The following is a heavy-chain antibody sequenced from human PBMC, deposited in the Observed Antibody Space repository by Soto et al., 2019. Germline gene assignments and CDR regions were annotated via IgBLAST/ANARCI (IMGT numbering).Heavy chain of an antibody. D-gene: IGHD3-10*01. CDR1: GGTFSSYA. CDR3: ASPPGRLGSHWYFDL. V-gene: IGHV1-69*01. J-gene: IGHJ2*01. CDR2: IIPIFGTA. Sequence: QVQLVQSGAEVKKPGSSVRVSCMASGGTFSSYAISWVRQATGQGLEWMGGIIPIFGTANYAQKFQGRVTITADESTSTAYIELSSLRSEDTAVYYCASPPGRLGSHWYFDLWGRGTLVTVSS.